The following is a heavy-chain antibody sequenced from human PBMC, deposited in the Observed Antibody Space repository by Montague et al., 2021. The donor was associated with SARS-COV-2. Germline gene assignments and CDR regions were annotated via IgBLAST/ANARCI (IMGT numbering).Heavy chain of an antibody. CDR3: ARSTVTNSPFGFSNKLRSRYSGMDV. J-gene: IGHJ6*02. CDR1: GGSFSGYY. V-gene: IGHV4-34*01. CDR2: INHSGST. D-gene: IGHD4-17*01. Sequence: ETLSLTCAVYGGSFSGYYLNWIRQPPGKGLEWIGEINHSGSTNYNPSLKSRVTIAVDTSKNQVSLKLTSVTAADTAVFYCARSTVTNSPFGFSNKLRSRYSGMDVWGRGTTVTVSS.